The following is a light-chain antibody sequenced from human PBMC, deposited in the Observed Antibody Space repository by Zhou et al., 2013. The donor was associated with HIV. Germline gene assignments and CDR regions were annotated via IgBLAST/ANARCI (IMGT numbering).Light chain of an antibody. CDR3: QHTFTTPIT. CDR1: QTIRNY. J-gene: IGKJ4*01. V-gene: IGKV1-39*01. CDR2: SAS. Sequence: DIQMTQSPSSLSASVGDRVIIACRASQTIRNYLNWYQQKPGKAPHLLIYSASNLQSGVPSRFSGSGSGTDFTLTISSLQPEDFATYYCQHTFTTPITFGGGTRVEIK.